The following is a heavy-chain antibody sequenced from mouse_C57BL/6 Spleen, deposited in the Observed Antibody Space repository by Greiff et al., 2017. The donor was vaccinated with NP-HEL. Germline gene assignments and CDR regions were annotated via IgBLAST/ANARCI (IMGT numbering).Heavy chain of an antibody. CDR3: ARITTVVAEYFDV. CDR1: GFTFSDYG. V-gene: IGHV5-15*01. Sequence: EVMLVESGGGLVQPGGSLKLSCAASGFTFSDYGMAWVRQAPRKGPEWVAFISNLAYSIYYADTVTGRFTISRENAKNTLYLEMSSLRSEDTAMYYCARITTVVAEYFDVWGTGTTVTVSS. CDR2: ISNLAYSI. D-gene: IGHD1-1*01. J-gene: IGHJ1*03.